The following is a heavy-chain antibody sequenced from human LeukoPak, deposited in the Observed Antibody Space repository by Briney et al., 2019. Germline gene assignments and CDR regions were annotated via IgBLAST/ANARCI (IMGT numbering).Heavy chain of an antibody. CDR2: IYPGDSDT. V-gene: IGHV5-51*01. D-gene: IGHD6-13*01. CDR3: ARRTRYSSSWYWGNYFDY. CDR1: GYSFTSYW. J-gene: IGHJ4*02. Sequence: GESLKISCKGSGYSFTSYWVGWVRQMPGKGLEWMGIIYPGDSDTRYSPSFQGQVTISADRSISTAYLQWSSLKASDTAMYYCARRTRYSSSWYWGNYFDYWGQGTLVTVSS.